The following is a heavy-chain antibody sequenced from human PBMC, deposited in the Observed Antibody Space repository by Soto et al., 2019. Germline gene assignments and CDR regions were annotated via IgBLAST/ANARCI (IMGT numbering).Heavy chain of an antibody. J-gene: IGHJ4*02. CDR1: GGSISSGDYY. V-gene: IGHV4-30-4*01. CDR3: ARGGSSWYYFDY. D-gene: IGHD6-13*01. CDR2: IYYSGST. Sequence: PSETLSLTCTVSGGSISSGDYYWSWIHQPPGKGLEWIGYIYYSGSTYYNPSLKSRVTISVDTSKNQFSLKLSSVTAADTAVYYCARGGSSWYYFDYWGQGTLVTVSS.